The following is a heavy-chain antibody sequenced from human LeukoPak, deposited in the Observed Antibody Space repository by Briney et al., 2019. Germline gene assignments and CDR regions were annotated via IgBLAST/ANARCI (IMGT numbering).Heavy chain of an antibody. CDR1: GCTLSSHW. CDR2: ISTTGGYT. V-gene: IGHV3-23*01. J-gene: IGHJ4*02. CDR3: AKKPATIGFPVDI. D-gene: IGHD5-24*01. Sequence: GWSLSLSCVASGCTLSSHWMYRVRQAPWKGLVWVSAISTTGGYTEDADSVKGRFTISRDNSQNTLFLQMHSLRAEDTAVYYGAKKPATIGFPVDIWGQGTLDT.